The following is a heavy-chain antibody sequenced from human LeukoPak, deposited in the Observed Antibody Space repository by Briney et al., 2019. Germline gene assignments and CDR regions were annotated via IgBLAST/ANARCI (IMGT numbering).Heavy chain of an antibody. CDR2: INWNGGST. J-gene: IGHJ5*02. CDR1: GFTFDDYG. D-gene: IGHD3-10*01. CDR3: ARAGSYGSGSYYSWFDP. V-gene: IGHV3-20*01. Sequence: GGSLRLSCAASGFTFDDYGMSWVRQAPGKGLEWVSGINWNGGSTGYADSVKGRFTISRDNAKNSLYLQMNSLRAEDTALYHCARAGSYGSGSYYSWFDPWGQGTLVTVSS.